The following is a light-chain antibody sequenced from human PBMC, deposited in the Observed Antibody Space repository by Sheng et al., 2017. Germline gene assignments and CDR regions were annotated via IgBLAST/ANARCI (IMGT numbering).Light chain of an antibody. V-gene: IGKV1-39*01. J-gene: IGKJ4*01. Sequence: DIQMTQSPSSLSASVGDRVTITCWASERISTYLHWYQHKEGEAPKVLIHSAFNLQTGVPSRFSGIGAGTDFTLTINGLQPEDFATYYCQQTYSSPLTFGGGTKVEI. CDR2: SAF. CDR1: ERISTY. CDR3: QQTYSSPLT.